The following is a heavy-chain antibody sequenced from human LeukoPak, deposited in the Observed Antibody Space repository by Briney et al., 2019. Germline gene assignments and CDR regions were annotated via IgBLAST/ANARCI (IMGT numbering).Heavy chain of an antibody. CDR2: IYTSGST. CDR3: ARDRGYDFWSGYYYYYYMDV. CDR1: GGSISSYY. D-gene: IGHD3-3*01. Sequence: SETLSLTCTVSGGSISSYYWSWIRQPAGKGLEWIGRIYTSGSTNYNPSLKSRVTMSVDTSKNQFSLKLSSVTAADTAVYYCARDRGYDFWSGYYYYYYMDVWAKGPRSPSP. J-gene: IGHJ6*03. V-gene: IGHV4-4*07.